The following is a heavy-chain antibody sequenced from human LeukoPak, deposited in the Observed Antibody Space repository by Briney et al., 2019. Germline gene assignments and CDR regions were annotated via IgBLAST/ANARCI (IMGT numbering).Heavy chain of an antibody. CDR3: ARGMDLGYYYGMDV. D-gene: IGHD3/OR15-3a*01. CDR2: IYTSGST. V-gene: IGHV4-4*07. CDR1: GGSISSYY. Sequence: TTSETLSLTCTVSGGSISSYYWSWIRQPAGKGLEWIGRIYTSGSTNYNPSLKSRVTMSVDTSKNQFSLKLSSVTAADTAVYYCARGMDLGYYYGMDVWGQGTTVTVSS. J-gene: IGHJ6*02.